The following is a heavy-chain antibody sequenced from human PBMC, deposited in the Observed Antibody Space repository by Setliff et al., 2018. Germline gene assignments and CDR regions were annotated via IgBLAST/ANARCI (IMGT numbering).Heavy chain of an antibody. J-gene: IGHJ3*02. Sequence: SETLSLTCAVYGGSFSGYYWSWIRQPPGKGLEWIGEINHSGSTNYNPSLKSRVTVSVDTSKNQFSLKLRSVTAADTALYYCARVRVGATNDAFDIWGHGTMVTVSS. CDR2: INHSGST. CDR1: GGSFSGYY. V-gene: IGHV4-34*01. D-gene: IGHD1-26*01. CDR3: ARVRVGATNDAFDI.